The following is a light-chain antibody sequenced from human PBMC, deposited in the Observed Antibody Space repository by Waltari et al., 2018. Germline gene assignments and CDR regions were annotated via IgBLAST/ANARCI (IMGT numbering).Light chain of an antibody. CDR3: QQTYGSPPT. J-gene: IGKJ3*01. CDR1: QSISTY. CDR2: ASS. V-gene: IGKV1-39*01. Sequence: DTQMTQSPSSLSASVGDRVTITCRASQSISTYLHWYQQKPGKAPKLLVYASSNFQTGVSPRFSGSGSGTDFTLTISSLEPEDFATYYCQQTYGSPPTFGPGTKVDI.